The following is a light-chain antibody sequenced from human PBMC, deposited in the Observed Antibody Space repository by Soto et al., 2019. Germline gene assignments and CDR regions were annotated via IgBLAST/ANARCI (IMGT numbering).Light chain of an antibody. Sequence: DIQMTQSPSSLSASVGDRVTITCQASQDISNYLNWYQQKPGKAPKLLIYDASNLETGVPSRFSGSGSGTDFTFTISSLKPEDIATYYCQQYDNLPTFGQGTKVEIK. CDR2: DAS. J-gene: IGKJ1*01. V-gene: IGKV1-33*01. CDR3: QQYDNLPT. CDR1: QDISNY.